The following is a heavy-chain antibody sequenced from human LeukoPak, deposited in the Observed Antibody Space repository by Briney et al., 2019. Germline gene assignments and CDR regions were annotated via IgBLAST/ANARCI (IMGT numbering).Heavy chain of an antibody. Sequence: ASVKVSCKASGYTFTSYDINWVRQATGRGLEWMGWMNPNSGNTGYAQKFQGRVTMTRNTSISTAYMELSSLRSEDTAVYYRASRGCRDYGCRDYWGQGTLVTVSS. J-gene: IGHJ4*02. CDR1: GYTFTSYD. V-gene: IGHV1-8*01. CDR3: ASRGCRDYGCRDY. D-gene: IGHD4-17*01. CDR2: MNPNSGNT.